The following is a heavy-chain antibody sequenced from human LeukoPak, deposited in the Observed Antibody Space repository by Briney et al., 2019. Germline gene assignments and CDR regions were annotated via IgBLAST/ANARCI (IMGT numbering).Heavy chain of an antibody. CDR1: GFTFSGSA. V-gene: IGHV3-73*01. J-gene: IGHJ3*02. Sequence: GGSLKLSCAASGFTFSGSAIHWVRQASGKGLEWVGRIGSKANSYATPYAASVKGRFTISRDDSKNTAYLQMNSLKTEDTAVYYCTRRGDGYDYEAFDTWGQGTMVTVSS. CDR2: IGSKANSYAT. D-gene: IGHD5-24*01. CDR3: TRRGDGYDYEAFDT.